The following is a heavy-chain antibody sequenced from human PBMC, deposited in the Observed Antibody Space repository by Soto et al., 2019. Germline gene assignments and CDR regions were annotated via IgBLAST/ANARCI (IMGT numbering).Heavy chain of an antibody. V-gene: IGHV4-34*01. CDR2: INHSGST. D-gene: IGHD3-10*01. Sequence: QVHLQQWGAGLLKPSETLSLTCAVYGGSFSGYYWSWIRQPPGKGLEWIGEINHSGSTNYNPSLKSRVTISVDKSKNQFSLKLRSVTAADTAVYYCASTAGILLWFGEARYYFDYWGQGTLVTV. CDR1: GGSFSGYY. J-gene: IGHJ4*02. CDR3: ASTAGILLWFGEARYYFDY.